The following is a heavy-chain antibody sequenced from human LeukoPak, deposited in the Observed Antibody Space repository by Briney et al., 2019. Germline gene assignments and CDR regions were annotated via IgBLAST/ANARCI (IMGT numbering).Heavy chain of an antibody. CDR3: ARAGGGYLDYYYYYGMDV. CDR1: GGTFTNYA. CDR2: IIPIFGTT. V-gene: IGHV1-69*13. D-gene: IGHD5-12*01. Sequence: SVKVSCKASGGTFTNYAISWVRQAPGQGLERMGGIIPIFGTTNYAQKFQGRVTITADESTSTAYMELSSLRSEDTAVYHCARAGGGYLDYYYYYGMDVWGQGTTVTVSS. J-gene: IGHJ6*02.